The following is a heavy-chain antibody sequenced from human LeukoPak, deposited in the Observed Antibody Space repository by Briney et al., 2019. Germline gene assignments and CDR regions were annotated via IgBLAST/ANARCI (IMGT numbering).Heavy chain of an antibody. V-gene: IGHV3-23*01. CDR3: AKAPVTSCRGAYCYPFDS. CDR2: ISGSGGST. CDR1: GFTFSSHG. Sequence: PGGSLRLSCVASGFTFSSHGMNWVRQAPGKGLEWVSAISGSGGSTYYADSVKGRFTISRDNSKNTLYLQMNSLRAEDAAVYFCAKAPVTSCRGAYCYPFDSWGQGTLVTVSS. D-gene: IGHD2-21*01. J-gene: IGHJ4*02.